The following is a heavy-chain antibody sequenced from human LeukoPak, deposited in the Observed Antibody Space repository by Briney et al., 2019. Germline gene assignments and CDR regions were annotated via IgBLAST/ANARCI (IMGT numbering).Heavy chain of an antibody. CDR2: ISSSSSYI. CDR1: GFTFSNYD. J-gene: IGHJ4*02. Sequence: GGSLRLSCAASGFTFSNYDMHWVRQAPGKGLEWVSAISSSSSYIYYADSIKGRFTISRDNAENSLYLQMNSLRAVDTAVYFCARGEEKATITALDSWGQGALVTVSS. D-gene: IGHD5-24*01. V-gene: IGHV3-21*01. CDR3: ARGEEKATITALDS.